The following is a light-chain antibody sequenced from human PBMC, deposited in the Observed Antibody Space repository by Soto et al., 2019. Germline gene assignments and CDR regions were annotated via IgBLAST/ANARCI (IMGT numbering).Light chain of an antibody. V-gene: IGKV3-11*01. Sequence: PGERATLSCRASQSVSSYLAWYQQKPGQAPRLLIYDASNRATGIPARFSGSGSGTDHTLTISSLEPEDSAVYYCQQRSNWPITFGQGTRLEI. J-gene: IGKJ5*01. CDR3: QQRSNWPIT. CDR2: DAS. CDR1: QSVSSY.